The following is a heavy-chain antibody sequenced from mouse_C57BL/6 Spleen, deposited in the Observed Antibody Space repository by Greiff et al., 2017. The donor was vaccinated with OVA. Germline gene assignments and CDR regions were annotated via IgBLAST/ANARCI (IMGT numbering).Heavy chain of an antibody. V-gene: IGHV1-82*01. CDR2: IYPGDGDT. Sequence: QVQLQQSGPELVKPGASVKISCKASGYAFSSSWMNWVKQRPGKGLEWIGRIYPGDGDTKYNGKFKGKATLTADKSSSTAYMQLSSLTSEDSAVYFCARSYYYGSSYAMDYWGQGTSVTVSS. CDR1: GYAFSSSW. J-gene: IGHJ4*01. CDR3: ARSYYYGSSYAMDY. D-gene: IGHD1-1*01.